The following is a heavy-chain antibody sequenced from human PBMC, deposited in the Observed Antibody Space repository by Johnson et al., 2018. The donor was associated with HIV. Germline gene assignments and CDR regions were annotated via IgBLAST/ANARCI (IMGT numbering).Heavy chain of an antibody. Sequence: SYDMHWVRQGTGKGLEWVSAIGTAGDTYYPGSVKGRFTISRENTKNSLYLQMNSLRAEDTAVFYCARATTSKDHAFDIWGQGTMVTVSS. V-gene: IGHV3-13*01. CDR3: ARATTSKDHAFDI. J-gene: IGHJ3*02. CDR1: SYD. CDR2: IGTAGDT. D-gene: IGHD1-14*01.